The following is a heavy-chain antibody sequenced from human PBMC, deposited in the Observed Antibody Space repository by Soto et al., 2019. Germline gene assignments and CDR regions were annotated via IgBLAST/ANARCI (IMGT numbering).Heavy chain of an antibody. J-gene: IGHJ4*02. V-gene: IGHV4-59*08. CDR3: ARRSGAYYYGSGSREYLDY. Sequence: PSETLSLTCIVSGDSMSLYYWSWVRQPPGKGLEWIGYIYYSGSTNNNPSLKSRVTISVDTARNRFSLTRSSFTAADTAVYYCARRSGAYYYGSGSREYLDYWGQGTLVTVSS. D-gene: IGHD3-10*01. CDR1: GDSMSLYY. CDR2: IYYSGST.